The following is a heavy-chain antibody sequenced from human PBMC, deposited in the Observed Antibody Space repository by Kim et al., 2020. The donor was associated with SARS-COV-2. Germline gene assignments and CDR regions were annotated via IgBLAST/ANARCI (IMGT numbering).Heavy chain of an antibody. J-gene: IGHJ4*02. CDR3: ARGSQGAATMVMFGGV. D-gene: IGHD3-16*01. Sequence: ASVKVSCKAFGYTFTNNAMNWVRQAPGQGLEWMGSINTNTGNPTYAQGFIGRFVFSLDTSVSTAYLQITSLKAEDTAVYYCARGSQGAATMVMFGGVWGQGTLVTVSS. V-gene: IGHV7-4-1*02. CDR1: GYTFTNNA. CDR2: INTNTGNP.